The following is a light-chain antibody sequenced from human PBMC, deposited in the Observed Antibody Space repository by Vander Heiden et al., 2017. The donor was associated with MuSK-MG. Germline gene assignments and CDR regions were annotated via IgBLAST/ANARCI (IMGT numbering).Light chain of an antibody. CDR3: QQYDILPLT. CDR2: DAS. Sequence: MTQSPSFLSASVGDRVTITCQASQDIINYLNWYQQKPGKAPKLLIFDASNLEDGVPSRFSGSGSGTDFTFAISSLRPEDIATYYCQQYDILPLTFGGGTKVEIK. V-gene: IGKV1-33*01. CDR1: QDIINY. J-gene: IGKJ4*01.